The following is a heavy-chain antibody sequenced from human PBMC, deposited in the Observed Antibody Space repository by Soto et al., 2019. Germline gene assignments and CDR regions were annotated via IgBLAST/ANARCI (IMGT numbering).Heavy chain of an antibody. CDR3: ARAGVAGYRYFDY. CDR2: IRNRANSYST. V-gene: IGHV3-72*01. J-gene: IGHJ4*02. CDR1: GFTFSDHY. Sequence: PGGSLRLSCAASGFTFSDHYMDWVRQAPGKGLEWVGRIRNRANSYSTEYAASVKGRFTISRDESKNSLYLQMNSLKTEDKAVYYCARAGVAGYRYFDYWGQGTLVTVSS. D-gene: IGHD6-19*01.